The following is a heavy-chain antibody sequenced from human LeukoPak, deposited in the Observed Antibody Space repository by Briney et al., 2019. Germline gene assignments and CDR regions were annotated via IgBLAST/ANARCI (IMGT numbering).Heavy chain of an antibody. J-gene: IGHJ4*02. Sequence: GGSLRLSCAASGFTFSSYGMSWVRQAPGKGLEWVSAISGSGGTTYYADSVKGRFTISRGNSKNTLYLQMNSLRAEDTAVYYCAKSQKRGYCSGGSCSRTYYFDYWGQGTLVTVSS. V-gene: IGHV3-23*01. CDR1: GFTFSSYG. D-gene: IGHD2-15*01. CDR2: ISGSGGTT. CDR3: AKSQKRGYCSGGSCSRTYYFDY.